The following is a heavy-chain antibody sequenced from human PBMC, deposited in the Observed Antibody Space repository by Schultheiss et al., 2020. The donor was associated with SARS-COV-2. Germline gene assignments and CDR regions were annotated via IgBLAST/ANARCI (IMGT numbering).Heavy chain of an antibody. CDR3: ARGPPRRLGLAHYYYYYGMDV. V-gene: IGHV3-48*03. D-gene: IGHD3-16*01. Sequence: GGSLRLSCAASGFTFSSYEMNWVRQAPGKGLEWVSYISSSGSTIYYADSVKGRFTISRDNAKNSLYLQMNSLRAEDTAVYYCARGPPRRLGLAHYYYYYGMDVWGQGTTVTVSS. J-gene: IGHJ6*02. CDR2: ISSSGSTI. CDR1: GFTFSSYE.